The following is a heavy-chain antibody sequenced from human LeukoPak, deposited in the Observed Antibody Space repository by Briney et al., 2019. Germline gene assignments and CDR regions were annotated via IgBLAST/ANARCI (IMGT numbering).Heavy chain of an antibody. V-gene: IGHV3-30*02. CDR1: GFTFSSYG. Sequence: GGSLRLSCAASGFTFSSYGMHWVRQAPGKGLEWVAFIRYDGSNKYYADSVKGRFTISRDNSKNTLYLQMNSLRAEDTAVYYCARDTREMATIFGFHYYMDVWGKGTTVTISS. D-gene: IGHD5-24*01. CDR2: IRYDGSNK. J-gene: IGHJ6*03. CDR3: ARDTREMATIFGFHYYMDV.